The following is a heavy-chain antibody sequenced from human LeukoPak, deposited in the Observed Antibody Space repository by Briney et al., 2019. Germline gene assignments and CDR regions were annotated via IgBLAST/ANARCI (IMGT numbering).Heavy chain of an antibody. V-gene: IGHV1-69*13. CDR2: IIPIFGTA. CDR3: ARDVNGYNHFGHYYYGMDV. CDR1: GYTFTSYY. Sequence: GASVKVSCKASGYTFTSYYMHWVRQAPGQGLEWMGGIIPIFGTANYAQKFQGRVTITADESTSTAYMELSSLRSEDTAVYYCARDVNGYNHFGHYYYGMDVWGQGTTVTVSS. J-gene: IGHJ6*02. D-gene: IGHD5-24*01.